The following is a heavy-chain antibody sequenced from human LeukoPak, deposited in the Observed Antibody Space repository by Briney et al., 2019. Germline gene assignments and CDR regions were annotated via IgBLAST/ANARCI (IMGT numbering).Heavy chain of an antibody. D-gene: IGHD2-2*01. J-gene: IGHJ6*02. CDR2: MNPNSGNT. Sequence: EASVKASCKASGYTFTSYDINWVRQATGQGLEWMGWMNPNSGNTGYAQKFQGRVTMTRNTSISTAYMELSGLRSEDTAVYYCARVKDIVVVPAALYYYGMDVWGQGTTVTVSS. CDR3: ARVKDIVVVPAALYYYGMDV. CDR1: GYTFTSYD. V-gene: IGHV1-8*01.